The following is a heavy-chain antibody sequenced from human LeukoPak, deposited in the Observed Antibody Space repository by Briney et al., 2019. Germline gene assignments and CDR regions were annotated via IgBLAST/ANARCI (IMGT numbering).Heavy chain of an antibody. CDR3: ARGQSGLYYYYMDV. CDR2: INTNTGNP. J-gene: IGHJ6*03. CDR1: GYTFTSHA. Sequence: ASVKVSCKASGYTFTSHAMNWVRQAPGQGLEWMGWINTNTGNPTYAQGFTGRFVFSLDTSVSTAYLQISSLKAEDTAVYYCARGQSGLYYYYMDVWGKGTTVTVSS. V-gene: IGHV7-4-1*02. D-gene: IGHD3-3*01.